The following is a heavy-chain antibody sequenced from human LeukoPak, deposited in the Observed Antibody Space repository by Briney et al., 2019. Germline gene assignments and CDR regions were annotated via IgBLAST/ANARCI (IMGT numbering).Heavy chain of an antibody. D-gene: IGHD3-10*01. CDR1: GGSFSSYY. V-gene: IGHV4-59*01. CDR3: ASTRVRAGYYYYYYMDV. CDR2: IYYSGST. Sequence: SETLSLTCAVYGGSFSSYYWSWIRQPPGKGLEWIGYIYYSGSTNYNPSLKSRVTISVDTSKNQFSLKLSSVTAADTAVYYCASTRVRAGYYYYYYMDVWGKGTTVTVSS. J-gene: IGHJ6*03.